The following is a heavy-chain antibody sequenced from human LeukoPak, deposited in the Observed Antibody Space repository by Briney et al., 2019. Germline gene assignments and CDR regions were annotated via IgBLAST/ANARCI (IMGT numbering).Heavy chain of an antibody. CDR2: ISGSGGST. J-gene: IGHJ4*02. V-gene: IGHV3-23*01. D-gene: IGHD3-3*01. Sequence: GGSLRLSCAASGFTFSSYAMRWVRQAPGKGLEWVSAISGSGGSTYYADSVKGRFTISRDNSKNTLYLQMNSLRAEDTAVYYCAKDLITIFGVVNYFDYWGQGTLVTVSS. CDR1: GFTFSSYA. CDR3: AKDLITIFGVVNYFDY.